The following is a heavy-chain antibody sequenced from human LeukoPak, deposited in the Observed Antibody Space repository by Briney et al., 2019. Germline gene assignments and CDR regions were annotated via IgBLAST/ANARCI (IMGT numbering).Heavy chain of an antibody. V-gene: IGHV4-34*01. Sequence: SETLSLTXAVYGGSFSGYYWSWIRQPPGKGLEWIGEINHSGSTNYNPSLKSRVTISVDTSKSQFSLKLSSVTAADTAVYYCARDLSGPWGQGTLVTVSS. CDR2: INHSGST. CDR1: GGSFSGYY. D-gene: IGHD1-1*01. CDR3: ARDLSGP. J-gene: IGHJ5*02.